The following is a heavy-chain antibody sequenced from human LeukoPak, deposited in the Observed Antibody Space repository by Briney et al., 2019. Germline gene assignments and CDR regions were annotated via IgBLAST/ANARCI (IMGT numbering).Heavy chain of an antibody. CDR3: ARTEPYSSSYYYYYYMDV. CDR1: GYTFTSYG. D-gene: IGHD6-6*01. Sequence: ASVKVSCKSSGYTFTSYGISWVRQAPGQGLEWMGWISAYNGNTNYAQKLQGRVTMTTDTSTSTAYMELSSLRSEDTAVYYCARTEPYSSSYYYYYYMDVWGKGTTVTVSS. J-gene: IGHJ6*03. V-gene: IGHV1-18*01. CDR2: ISAYNGNT.